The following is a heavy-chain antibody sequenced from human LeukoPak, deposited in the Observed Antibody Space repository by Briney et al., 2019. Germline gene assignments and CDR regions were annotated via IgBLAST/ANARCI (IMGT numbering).Heavy chain of an antibody. CDR2: ISGYNGNT. Sequence: ASVKVSCKASGYTFTNYGISWVRQAPGQGLEWMGWISGYNGNTNYTQKLQGRATLTTDTSTSKASMELRSMSSDDTAVYYCARDGGSSYVYAAFDIWGQGTLVTVSS. J-gene: IGHJ3*02. CDR1: GYTFTNYG. CDR3: ARDGGSSYVYAAFDI. D-gene: IGHD5-18*01. V-gene: IGHV1-18*01.